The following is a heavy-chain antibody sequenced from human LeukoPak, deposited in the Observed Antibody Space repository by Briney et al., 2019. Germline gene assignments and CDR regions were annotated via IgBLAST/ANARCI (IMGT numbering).Heavy chain of an antibody. CDR3: ARGGPYYYYYYGMDV. CDR2: IYYSGST. CDR1: GGSISSYY. Sequence: SETLSLTCTVSGGSISSYYWSWIRQPPGKGLEWIGYIYYSGSTNYNPSLKSRVTISVDTSKSQFSLKLSSVTAADTAVYYCARGGPYYYYYYGMDVWGQGTTVTVSS. D-gene: IGHD6-25*01. J-gene: IGHJ6*02. V-gene: IGHV4-59*12.